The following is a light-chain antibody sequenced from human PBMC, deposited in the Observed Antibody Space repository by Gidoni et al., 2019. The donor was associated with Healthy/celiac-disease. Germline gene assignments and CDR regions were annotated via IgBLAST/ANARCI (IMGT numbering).Light chain of an antibody. V-gene: IGLV2-23*01. Sequence: QSALTQPASVSGSPGQSHTISCTGTSSYVGSYKLASWYQQPPGNAPKLMIYEGSKRHSGVSNRFSGSKSGNTASLTISGLQAEDEADYSCCSYAGSSSNYVFGTGTKVTVL. CDR1: SSYVGSYKL. J-gene: IGLJ1*01. CDR2: EGS. CDR3: CSYAGSSSNYV.